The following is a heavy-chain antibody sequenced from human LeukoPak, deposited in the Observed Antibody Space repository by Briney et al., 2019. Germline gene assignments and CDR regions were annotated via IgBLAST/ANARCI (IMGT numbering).Heavy chain of an antibody. CDR1: GFTFNTYA. V-gene: IGHV3-23*01. Sequence: PGGSLRLSCAASGFTFNTYAMNWVRQVPGKGLEWVSGISATGTITYHADSVKGRFTISRDNSRNMLFVKMNSLRVEDTAVYYCAKVAGTVRSGSLYYFDYWGQGALVTVSS. CDR3: AKVAGTVRSGSLYYFDY. D-gene: IGHD3-16*02. CDR2: ISATGTIT. J-gene: IGHJ4*02.